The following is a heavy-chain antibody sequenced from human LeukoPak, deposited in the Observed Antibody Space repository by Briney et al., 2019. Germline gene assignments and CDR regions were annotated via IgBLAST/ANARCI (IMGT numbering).Heavy chain of an antibody. CDR1: GFTFSSYA. CDR3: ARDGYCSSTSCYGDY. J-gene: IGHJ4*02. V-gene: IGHV3-23*01. Sequence: GGSLRLSCAASGFTFSSYAMSWVRQAPGKGLEWVSGISGSGGSTYYADSVKGRFTISRDNAKNSLYLQMNSLRAEDTAVYYCARDGYCSSTSCYGDYWGQGTLVTVSS. CDR2: ISGSGGST. D-gene: IGHD2-2*03.